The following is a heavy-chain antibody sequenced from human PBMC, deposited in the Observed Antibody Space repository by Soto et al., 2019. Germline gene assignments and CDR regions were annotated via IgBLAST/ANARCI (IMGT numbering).Heavy chain of an antibody. CDR3: ARGSRISLFIVPSFLSEGLDV. CDR1: GYTFSDFY. J-gene: IGHJ6*02. V-gene: IGHV1-2*02. Sequence: QLHSVHTGVEVRKPGASVKVSCTPSGYTFSDFYIHWVRQAPGQGLERMGCLSPSSGATMTAQGVEARVTMATTTSMGIAYMELSRLRSADTALYSRARGSRISLFIVPSFLSEGLDVWGQVTTL. D-gene: IGHD3-3*02. CDR2: LSPSSGAT.